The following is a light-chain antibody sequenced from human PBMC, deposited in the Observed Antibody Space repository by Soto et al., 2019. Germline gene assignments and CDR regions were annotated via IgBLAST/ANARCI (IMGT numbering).Light chain of an antibody. CDR2: DAS. CDR1: QSISSC. V-gene: IGKV1-5*01. CDR3: QQFNSYPT. Sequence: DIQMTQSPSTLSASVGDRVTITCQASQSISSCLAWYQQKPGKAPKLLIYDASRLRSGVPSRFSGSGSGTEFTLTISSLQPDDFATYYCQQFNSYPTFGPGTKVDIK. J-gene: IGKJ3*01.